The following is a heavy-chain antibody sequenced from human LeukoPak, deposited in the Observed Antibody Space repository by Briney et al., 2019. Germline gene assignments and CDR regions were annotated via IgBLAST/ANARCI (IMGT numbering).Heavy chain of an antibody. Sequence: SVKASCKASGFTFTSSAMQWVRQARGQRLEWIGWIVVGSGNTNYAQKFQERVTITRDMSTSTAYMELSSLRSEDTAVYYCAARGPYSSLGDYWGQGTLVTVSS. D-gene: IGHD3-22*01. CDR3: AARGPYSSLGDY. V-gene: IGHV1-58*02. CDR2: IVVGSGNT. CDR1: GFTFTSSA. J-gene: IGHJ4*02.